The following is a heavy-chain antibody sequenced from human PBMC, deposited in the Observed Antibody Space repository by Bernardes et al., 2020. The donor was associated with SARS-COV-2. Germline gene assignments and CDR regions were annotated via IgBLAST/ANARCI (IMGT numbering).Heavy chain of an antibody. CDR3: AKDRRDPSHCSGGSCYPDY. Sequence: GGSLRLSCAASGFTFSSYAMSWVRQAPGKGLEWVSAISGSGDSTYFADSVKGRFTISRDNSKNTLYLQMNSLRAEDTAVYYCAKDRRDPSHCSGGSCYPDYWGQGTLVTVSS. J-gene: IGHJ4*02. D-gene: IGHD2-15*01. V-gene: IGHV3-23*01. CDR1: GFTFSSYA. CDR2: ISGSGDST.